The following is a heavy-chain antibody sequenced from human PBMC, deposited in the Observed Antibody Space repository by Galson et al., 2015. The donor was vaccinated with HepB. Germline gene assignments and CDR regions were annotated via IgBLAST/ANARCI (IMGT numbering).Heavy chain of an antibody. V-gene: IGHV6-1*01. J-gene: IGHJ4*02. Sequence: CAISGDSVSSNSAAWNWIRQSPSRGLEWLGRTYYRSKWYNDYAVPVKSRITINPDTSKNQFSLQLNSVTPEDTAVYYCARAGSSGWYVNYFDYWGQGTLVTVSS. CDR2: TYYRSKWYN. CDR1: GDSVSSNSAA. CDR3: ARAGSSGWYVNYFDY. D-gene: IGHD6-19*01.